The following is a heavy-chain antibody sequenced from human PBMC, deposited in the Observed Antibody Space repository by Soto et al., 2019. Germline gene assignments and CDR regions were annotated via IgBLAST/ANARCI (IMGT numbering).Heavy chain of an antibody. CDR3: AKDLYGGGDCYLFDY. CDR2: ISGSGVST. Sequence: GGSLRLSCAASGFTFSSYAMSWVRQAPGKGLEWVSAISGSGVSTYYADSVKGRITISRDNSKNTVYLQMNSLRAEDTAIYYCAKDLYGGGDCYLFDYWGQGTMVTVSS. CDR1: GFTFSSYA. J-gene: IGHJ4*02. D-gene: IGHD2-21*01. V-gene: IGHV3-23*01.